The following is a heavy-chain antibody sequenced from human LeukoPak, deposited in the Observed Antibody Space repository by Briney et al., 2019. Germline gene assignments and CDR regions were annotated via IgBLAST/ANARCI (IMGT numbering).Heavy chain of an antibody. CDR2: ISYDGSNK. J-gene: IGHJ4*02. Sequence: GSLRLSCAASGFTFSSYSMNWVRQAPGKGLEWVAVISYDGSNKYYADSVKGRFTISRDNSKNTLYLQMNSLRAEDTAVYYCARDRKGTAMVLLFDYWGQGTLVTVSS. CDR1: GFTFSSYS. D-gene: IGHD5-18*01. V-gene: IGHV3-30*03. CDR3: ARDRKGTAMVLLFDY.